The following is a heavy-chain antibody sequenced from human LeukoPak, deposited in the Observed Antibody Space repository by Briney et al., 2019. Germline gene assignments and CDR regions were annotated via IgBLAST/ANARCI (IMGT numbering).Heavy chain of an antibody. Sequence: SETLSLTCAVSGGSISSSNWWSWVRQPPGKGLEWIGEISHSGSTNYNPSLKSRVTISLDKSTNQFSLKLSSVTAADTAVYHCVSYDSSGNRGPIGAFDIWGQGTMVTVSS. CDR3: VSYDSSGNRGPIGAFDI. J-gene: IGHJ3*02. CDR2: ISHSGST. D-gene: IGHD3-22*01. CDR1: GGSISSSNW. V-gene: IGHV4-4*02.